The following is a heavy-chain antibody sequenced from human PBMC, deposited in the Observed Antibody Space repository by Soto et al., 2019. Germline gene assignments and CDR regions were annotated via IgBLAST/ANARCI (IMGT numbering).Heavy chain of an antibody. CDR3: ARDLGVTGTTWYYYGMDV. J-gene: IGHJ6*02. CDR1: GGSISSSNW. Sequence: QVQLQESGPGLVKPSGTLSLTCAVSGGSISSSNWWSWVRQPPGKELEWIGEIYHSGSTNYNPSLKSRVTISVDKSKNQFSLKLSSVTAADTAVYYCARDLGVTGTTWYYYGMDVWGQGTTVTVSS. D-gene: IGHD1-20*01. CDR2: IYHSGST. V-gene: IGHV4-4*02.